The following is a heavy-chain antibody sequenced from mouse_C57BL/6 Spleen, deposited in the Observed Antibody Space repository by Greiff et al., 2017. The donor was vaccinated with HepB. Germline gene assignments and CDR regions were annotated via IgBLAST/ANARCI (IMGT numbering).Heavy chain of an antibody. D-gene: IGHD2-3*01. V-gene: IGHV1-36*01. J-gene: IGHJ3*01. CDR1: GFTFTDYY. CDR3: ARAFYDGSSLFSY. CDR2: VYPYNGGT. Sequence: EVQRVESGPVLVKPGPSVKISCKASGFTFTDYYMHWVKQSHGKSLEWIGLVYPYNGGTSYNQKFKGKATLTVDTSSSTAYMELNSLTSEDSAVYYCARAFYDGSSLFSYWGQGTLVTVSA.